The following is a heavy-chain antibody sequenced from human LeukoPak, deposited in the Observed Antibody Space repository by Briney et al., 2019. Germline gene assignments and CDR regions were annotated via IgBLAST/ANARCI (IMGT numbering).Heavy chain of an antibody. J-gene: IGHJ4*02. CDR2: INPNSGGT. V-gene: IGHV1-2*04. CDR3: ARAIVGATPSLDY. CDR1: GYTFTGYY. D-gene: IGHD1-26*01. Sequence: GASVKVSCKASGYTFTGYYMHWVRRAPGQGLEWMGWINPNSGGTNYAQKFQGWVTMTRDTSISTAYMELSRLRSDDTAVYYCARAIVGATPSLDYWGQGTLVTVSS.